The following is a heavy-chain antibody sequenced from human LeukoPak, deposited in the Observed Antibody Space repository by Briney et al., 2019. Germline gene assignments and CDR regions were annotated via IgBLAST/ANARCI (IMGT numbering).Heavy chain of an antibody. CDR1: GFSFSDAW. Sequence: PGGSLRLSCAASGFSFSDAWMNWVRQAPGKGLEWVGHIRSKADGGTPDYIAPVKGRFTISRDDSKDTLYLQMNSLRAEDTAVYYCAKVVYGDYFISDYYYGMDVWGQGTTVTVSS. J-gene: IGHJ6*02. D-gene: IGHD4-17*01. CDR3: AKVVYGDYFISDYYYGMDV. V-gene: IGHV3-15*07. CDR2: IRSKADGGTP.